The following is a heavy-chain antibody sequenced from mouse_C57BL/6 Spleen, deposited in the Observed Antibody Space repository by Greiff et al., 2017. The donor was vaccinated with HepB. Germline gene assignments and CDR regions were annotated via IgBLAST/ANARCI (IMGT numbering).Heavy chain of an antibody. V-gene: IGHV1-39*01. Sequence: QLKESGPELVKPGASVKISCKASGYSFTDYNMNWVKQSNGKSLEWIGVINPNYGTTSYNQKFKGKATLTVDQSSSTAYMQLNSLTSEDSAVYYCTVVVSPWYFDVWGTGTTVTVSS. CDR3: TVVVSPWYFDV. J-gene: IGHJ1*03. CDR1: GYSFTDYN. D-gene: IGHD1-1*01. CDR2: INPNYGTT.